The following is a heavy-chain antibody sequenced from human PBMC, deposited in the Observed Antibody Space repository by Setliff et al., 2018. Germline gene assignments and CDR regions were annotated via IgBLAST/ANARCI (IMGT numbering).Heavy chain of an antibody. CDR1: GGSISSYY. J-gene: IGHJ4*02. CDR2: IYYSGTT. CDR3: ARGRNIAARLLDS. V-gene: IGHV4-59*12. Sequence: PSETLSLTCTVSGGSISSYYWSWIRQPPGKGLEWIGNIYYSGTTYSNPSLKSRVTISIDTSKDQFSLKLISMTAADTAVYYCARGRNIAARLLDSWGQGTLVTAPQ. D-gene: IGHD6-6*01.